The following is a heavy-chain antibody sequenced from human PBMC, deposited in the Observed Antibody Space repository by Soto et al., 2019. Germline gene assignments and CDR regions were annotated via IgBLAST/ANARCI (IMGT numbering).Heavy chain of an antibody. V-gene: IGHV3-11*01. CDR3: ASEVVPAANYGMDV. CDR2: ISSSGSAI. J-gene: IGHJ6*02. D-gene: IGHD2-2*01. CDR1: GFTFSDYY. Sequence: PGGSLRLSGAASGFTFSDYYMSWIRQAPGKGLEWVSYISSSGSAIYSADSVKGRFTISRDNAKNSLYLQMNSLRAEDTAVYYCASEVVPAANYGMDVWGQGTTVTVSS.